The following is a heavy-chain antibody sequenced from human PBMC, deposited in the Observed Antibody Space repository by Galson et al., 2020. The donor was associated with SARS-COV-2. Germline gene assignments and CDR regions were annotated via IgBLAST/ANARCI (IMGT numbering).Heavy chain of an antibody. CDR1: GFTFNNFA. CDR3: AKAQSGRLYRPGVAGNGRPSDF. D-gene: IGHD6-19*01. V-gene: IGHV3-23*01. J-gene: IGHJ4*02. Sequence: GGSLRLSCTASGFTFNNFAMTWVRQAPGKGLEWVSSITGAGGATYYAGSVKGRFTIFRRNSQNTLYLQMNSLRAEDTALYYCAKAQSGRLYRPGVAGNGRPSDFWGQGTLVTVSS. CDR2: ITGAGGAT.